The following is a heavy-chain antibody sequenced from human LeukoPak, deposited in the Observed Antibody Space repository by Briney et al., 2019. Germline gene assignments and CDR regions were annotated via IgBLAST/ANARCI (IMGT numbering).Heavy chain of an antibody. CDR2: ISFDGSNK. D-gene: IGHD6-13*01. J-gene: IGHJ6*03. V-gene: IGHV3-30*04. CDR3: ARAVIAAAGTDYYYFMDV. CDR1: GFTFGSYA. Sequence: PGGSLRLSCAASGFTFGSYAMHWVRQAPGKGLEWVAVISFDGSNKFYADSVKGRFTISRDNSRNTLYLQMNSLRAEDTALYYCARAVIAAAGTDYYYFMDVWGKGTTVTVSS.